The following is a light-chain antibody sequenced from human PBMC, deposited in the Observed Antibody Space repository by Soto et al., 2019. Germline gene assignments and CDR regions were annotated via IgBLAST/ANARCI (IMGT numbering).Light chain of an antibody. Sequence: QSALTQPRSVSGSPGQSVTISCTGTSSDVGGYNYVSWYQQHPGKALKLMIYDVSKRPSGVPDRFSGSKSGNTASLTISGLQAEDEADYYCCSYAGSYTPNWVFGGGTKVTVL. CDR2: DVS. J-gene: IGLJ3*02. V-gene: IGLV2-11*01. CDR3: CSYAGSYTPNWV. CDR1: SSDVGGYNY.